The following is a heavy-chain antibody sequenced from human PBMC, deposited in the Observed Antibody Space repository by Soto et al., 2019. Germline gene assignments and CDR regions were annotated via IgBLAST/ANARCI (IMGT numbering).Heavy chain of an antibody. J-gene: IGHJ4*01. V-gene: IGHV1-69*02. CDR1: GDTFSSYT. CDR3: ARAPYYYDSSGSFDY. CDR2: IIPILDIA. D-gene: IGHD3-22*01. Sequence: SVKVSCKASGDTFSSYTISWVRQAPGQGLEWMGRIIPILDIANYAQKIKGRVTITADRPTSTAYMELNSLRSEDTAVYYCARAPYYYDSSGSFDYWGQ.